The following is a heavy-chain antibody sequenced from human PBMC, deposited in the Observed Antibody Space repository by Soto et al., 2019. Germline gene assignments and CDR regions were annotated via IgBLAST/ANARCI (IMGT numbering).Heavy chain of an antibody. CDR3: ASLLRLGYYGMDV. CDR2: INPNGGVT. J-gene: IGHJ6*02. Sequence: ASVKVSCKTSGDSFNDYYIHWVRQAPGQGLEWMGWINPNGGVTKYAQKFQGRVTVTRDTSISTAYLQWSSLKASDTAMYYCASLLRLGYYGMDVWGQGTTVTVSS. D-gene: IGHD5-12*01. CDR1: GDSFNDYY. V-gene: IGHV1-2*02.